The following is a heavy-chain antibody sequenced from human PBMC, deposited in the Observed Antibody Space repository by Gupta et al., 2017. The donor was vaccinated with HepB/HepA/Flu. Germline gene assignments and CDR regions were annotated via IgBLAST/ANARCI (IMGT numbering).Heavy chain of an antibody. CDR2: INQSGTT. CDR1: GGSFSDYS. Sequence: QVQLQQWGAGLLKPSETLSLTCAVYGGSFSDYSWRWLRQPPGKGLEWIGEINQSGTTNYNPSLESRVTISVDTSKNQFSLKLTSVTAADTAVYYCARGGTTLPYYYDTSGYYYRFWGQGTLVTVSS. J-gene: IGHJ4*02. CDR3: ARGGTTLPYYYDTSGYYYRF. V-gene: IGHV4-34*01. D-gene: IGHD3-22*01.